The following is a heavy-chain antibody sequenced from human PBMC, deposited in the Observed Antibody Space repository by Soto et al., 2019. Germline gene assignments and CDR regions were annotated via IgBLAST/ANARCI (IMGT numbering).Heavy chain of an antibody. CDR3: AGGSGWLSDY. J-gene: IGHJ4*02. CDR2: IRKDGSEK. D-gene: IGHD6-19*01. V-gene: IGHV3-7*03. Sequence: EVQLVESGGGLVQPGGSLRLSCAASGFSISSYWMNWVRQAPGEGLEWVAIIRKDGSEKYYVDSVKGRFTISRDNAKTSLYLQMNSPRDEDTAVYYCAGGSGWLSDYWGRGTLVTVSS. CDR1: GFSISSYW.